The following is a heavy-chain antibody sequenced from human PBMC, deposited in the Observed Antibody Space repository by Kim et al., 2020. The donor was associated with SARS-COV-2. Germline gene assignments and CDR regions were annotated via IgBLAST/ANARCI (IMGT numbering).Heavy chain of an antibody. J-gene: IGHJ4*02. V-gene: IGHV3-48*02. CDR3: ARVLIEGWVQIETNDF. CDR2: ISGSGSTM. CDR1: GFTFSRYS. Sequence: GGSLRLSCGASGFTFSRYSLNWVRQAPGKGLEWVSYISGSGSTMYYADSVKGRFTISRDNAKNSLYLQMNSLRDEDTAVYYCARVLIEGWVQIETNDFWGQGTLVTVSS. D-gene: IGHD1-1*01.